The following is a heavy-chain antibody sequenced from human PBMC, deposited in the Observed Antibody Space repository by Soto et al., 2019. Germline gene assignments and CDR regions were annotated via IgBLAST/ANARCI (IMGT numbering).Heavy chain of an antibody. CDR1: GFTFSDYA. V-gene: IGHV3-30*18. J-gene: IGHJ4*02. CDR2: VSHDGRNT. Sequence: VQLVESGGGVVQPGRSLRLSCAASGFTFSDYAMHWVRQAPGKGLEWVAVVSHDGRNTHYADSVKGRFTISRDSSKNTVSLEMTSLRAEDTAGYYGVKGGLQWLGTSFFNYWGQGALVTVSS. D-gene: IGHD6-19*01. CDR3: VKGGLQWLGTSFFNY.